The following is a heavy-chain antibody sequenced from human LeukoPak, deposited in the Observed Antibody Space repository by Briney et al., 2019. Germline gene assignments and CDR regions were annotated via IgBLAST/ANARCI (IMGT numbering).Heavy chain of an antibody. V-gene: IGHV4-4*07. CDR3: ARSEQLAPRYYYDYMDV. D-gene: IGHD6-6*01. CDR1: GGSISSYY. J-gene: IGHJ6*03. CDR2: IYTSGST. Sequence: PSETLSLTCTVSGGSISSYYWSWIRQPAGKGLEWIGRIYTSGSTNYNPSLKSRVTMSVDTSKNQFSLKLSSVTAADTAVYYCARSEQLAPRYYYDYMDVWGKGTTVTVSS.